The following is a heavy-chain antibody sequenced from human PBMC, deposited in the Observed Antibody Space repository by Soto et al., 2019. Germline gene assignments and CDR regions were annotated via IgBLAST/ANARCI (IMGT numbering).Heavy chain of an antibody. D-gene: IGHD3-10*01. V-gene: IGHV3-53*01. CDR1: GFTVSNNY. Sequence: EVQLVESGGGLIQPGGSLRLSCAVSGFTVSNNYMSWVRQAPGKGLEGVSVIYSGGYTAYGDSVKGRFTISRDNSKNTLILKKKSRGGAGPAVFSGAAPPGGGGYWGQGTLVTVSS. CDR2: IYSGGYT. CDR3: AAPPGGGGY. J-gene: IGHJ4*02.